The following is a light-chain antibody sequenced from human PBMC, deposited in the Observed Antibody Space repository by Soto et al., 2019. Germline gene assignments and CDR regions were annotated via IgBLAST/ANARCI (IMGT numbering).Light chain of an antibody. CDR3: QHYRTS. Sequence: EIVLTQSPGTLSLSPGERATLSCRASQSVSSSYLARYQQKPGQAPRQLLYGASSRATGIPDRFSGSGAGTDFTLTITRLEPEDFAVYYCQHYRTSFGGGTRVEIK. V-gene: IGKV3-20*01. J-gene: IGKJ4*01. CDR1: QSVSSSY. CDR2: GAS.